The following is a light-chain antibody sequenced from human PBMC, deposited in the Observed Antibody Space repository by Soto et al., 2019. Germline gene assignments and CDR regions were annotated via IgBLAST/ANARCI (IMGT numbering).Light chain of an antibody. Sequence: EIVLTQSPGTLSLSPGDRATLSCRASQSVDSNYLAWYHQKPGQPPMLLIYATSIRATCIPDRFSATGSGTDFTLTINMLEPGDFAVYYCQHFDTSSYTVGQGNKLEI. CDR1: QSVDSNY. J-gene: IGKJ2*01. V-gene: IGKV3-20*01. CDR2: ATS. CDR3: QHFDTSSYT.